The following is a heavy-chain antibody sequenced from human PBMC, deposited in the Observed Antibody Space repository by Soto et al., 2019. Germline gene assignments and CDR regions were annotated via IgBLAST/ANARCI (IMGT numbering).Heavy chain of an antibody. J-gene: IGHJ5*02. CDR1: GGSVSGYH. CDR2: IYYSGST. CDR3: ARVPDR. D-gene: IGHD2-2*01. V-gene: IGHV4-59*02. Sequence: PSETLSLTCNVSGGSVSGYHWSWIRQPPGKGLEWIGYIYYSGSTNYNPSLKSRVTISVDTSKNQFSLKLSSVTAADTAVYYCARVPDRWGQGTLVTVSS.